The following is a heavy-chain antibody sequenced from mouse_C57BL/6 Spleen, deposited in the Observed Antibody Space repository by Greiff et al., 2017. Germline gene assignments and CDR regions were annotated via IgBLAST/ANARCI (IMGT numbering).Heavy chain of an antibody. CDR2: IDPEDGET. D-gene: IGHD4-1*01. J-gene: IGHJ2*01. CDR1: GFNIQDYY. V-gene: IGHV14-2*01. Sequence: EVQLQQSGAELVKPGASVKLSCTASGFNIQDYYMHWVKQRTEPGLEWIGRIDPEDGETKYAPKFQGKATITADTSSNTAYLQLSSLTSEDTAVYYWARDLTGTVYFDYWGQGTTLTVAS. CDR3: ARDLTGTVYFDY.